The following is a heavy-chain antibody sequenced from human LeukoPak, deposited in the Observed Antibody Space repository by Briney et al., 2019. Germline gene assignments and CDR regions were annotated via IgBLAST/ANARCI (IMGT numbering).Heavy chain of an antibody. Sequence: GRSLRLSCAASGFTFSSYDMHWVRQAPGQGLEWVAVIWYDGSNKYYADSVKGRFTISRDNSKNTLYLQMNSLRAEDTAVYYCAAIGAMTNDVFDRWGQGTMVTVSS. D-gene: IGHD4-11*01. CDR3: AAIGAMTNDVFDR. V-gene: IGHV3-33*01. CDR2: IWYDGSNK. J-gene: IGHJ3*01. CDR1: GFTFSSYD.